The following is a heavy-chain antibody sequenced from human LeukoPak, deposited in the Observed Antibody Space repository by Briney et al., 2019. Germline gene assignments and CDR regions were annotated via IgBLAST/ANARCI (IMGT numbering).Heavy chain of an antibody. CDR2: IYYSGST. V-gene: IGHV4-38-2*02. Sequence: SETLSLTCTVSGYSISSGYYWGWIRQPPGKGLEWIGSIYYSGSTYYNPSLKSRVTISVDTSKNQSSLKLSSVTAADTAVYYCARANSYCGGDCYAFDIWGQGTMVTVSS. J-gene: IGHJ3*02. CDR1: GYSISSGYY. CDR3: ARANSYCGGDCYAFDI. D-gene: IGHD2-21*02.